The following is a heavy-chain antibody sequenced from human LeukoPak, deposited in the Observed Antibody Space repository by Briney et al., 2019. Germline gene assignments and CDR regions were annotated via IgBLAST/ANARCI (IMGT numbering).Heavy chain of an antibody. CDR2: INTHSGVT. V-gene: IGHV1-2*02. D-gene: IGHD2-15*01. J-gene: IGHJ3*02. CDR1: GYTFTDYY. CDR3: ARDGTFDI. Sequence: ASETVSYTPSGYTFTDYYMHWVRQAPGQGLEWRGWINTHSGVTNYPQKFQGRVTMTRDTSSSTAYMELIRLRSDDTAVYYCARDGTFDIWGQGTMVTVSS.